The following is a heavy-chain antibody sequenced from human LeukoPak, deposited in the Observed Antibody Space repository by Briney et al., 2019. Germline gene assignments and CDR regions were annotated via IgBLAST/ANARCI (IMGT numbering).Heavy chain of an antibody. D-gene: IGHD2-15*01. CDR3: ARDAYVGYSLEH. Sequence: NPGGSLRLSCAASGFTFSNYIMNWVRQAPGKGLEWVSSISSSSSYKYHADSVKGRFTISRDNAKNSLYLEMNSLRAEDTAVYYCARDAYVGYSLEHWGHGTLVTVSS. V-gene: IGHV3-21*01. CDR2: ISSSSSYK. CDR1: GFTFSNYI. J-gene: IGHJ4*01.